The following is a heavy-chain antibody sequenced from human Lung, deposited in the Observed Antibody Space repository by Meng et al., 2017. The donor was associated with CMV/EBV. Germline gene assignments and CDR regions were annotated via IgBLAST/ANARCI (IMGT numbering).Heavy chain of an antibody. D-gene: IGHD6-19*01. CDR1: GVSSSSSNW. J-gene: IGHJ4*02. V-gene: IGHV4-4*02. CDR3: ASLPPQGKQWLVTDY. Sequence: QVQRQHTRQRLQTPSRTLLRPCAVTGVSSSSSNWWSWVHQPPGKGLEWIGDIYHSGSTNYNPSLKSRVTISVDKSKNQFSLKLSSVTAADTAVYYCASLPPQGKQWLVTDYWGQGTLVTVSS. CDR2: IYHSGST.